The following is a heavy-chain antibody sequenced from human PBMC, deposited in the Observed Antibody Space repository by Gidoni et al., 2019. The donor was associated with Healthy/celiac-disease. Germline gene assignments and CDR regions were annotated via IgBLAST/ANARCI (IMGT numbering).Heavy chain of an antibody. D-gene: IGHD4-17*01. CDR2: ISGSGGST. V-gene: IGHV3-23*01. J-gene: IGHJ6*02. Sequence: EVQLLESGGGLVQPGGSLSLSCAASGFTFSSYAMTWVRQAPGKGLEWVSAISGSGGSTYYADSVKGRFTISRDNSKNTLYLQMNSLRAEDTAVYYCAKDLAVTTWGYYYGMDVWGQGTTVTVSS. CDR3: AKDLAVTTWGYYYGMDV. CDR1: GFTFSSYA.